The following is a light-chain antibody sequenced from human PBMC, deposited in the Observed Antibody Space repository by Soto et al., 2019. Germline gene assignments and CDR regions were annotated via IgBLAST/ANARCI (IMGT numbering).Light chain of an antibody. CDR2: GAS. Sequence: EIVMTQSPATLSVSPGERATLSCRASQSVSSNLAWYQQKPGQAPRLLIYGASTRATGIPARFSGSGSGTECTRTISSLQSEEFAVYYCQQYNNWPTWTFGQGTKVEIK. J-gene: IGKJ1*01. CDR3: QQYNNWPTWT. CDR1: QSVSSN. V-gene: IGKV3-15*01.